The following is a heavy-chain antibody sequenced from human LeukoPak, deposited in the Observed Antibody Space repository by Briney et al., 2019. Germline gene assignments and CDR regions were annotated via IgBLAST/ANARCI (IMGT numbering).Heavy chain of an antibody. J-gene: IGHJ4*02. CDR3: TRERYDYGSGSLDY. CDR1: GFTFGDYA. CDR2: IRSKTYGGTT. Sequence: PGRSLRLSCTASGFTFGDYAMSWVRQAPGKGLEWVGFIRSKTYGGTTEYAASVKGRFTISRDDSKSIAYLQMNSLKTEDTAVYYCTRERYDYGSGSLDYWGQGTLVTVSS. D-gene: IGHD3-10*01. V-gene: IGHV3-49*04.